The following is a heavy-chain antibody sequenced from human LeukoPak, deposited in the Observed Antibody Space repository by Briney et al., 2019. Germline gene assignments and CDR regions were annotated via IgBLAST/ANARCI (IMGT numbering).Heavy chain of an antibody. D-gene: IGHD3-10*01. CDR2: IYYSGST. V-gene: IGHV4-31*03. J-gene: IGHJ5*02. CDR1: GGSISSGGYY. Sequence: PSETLSLTCTVSGGSISSGGYYWSWIRQHPGKGLEWIGYIYYSGSTYYNLSLKSRVTISVDTSKNQFSLKLSSVTAADTAVYYCARGYGSGSSRLRTWFDPWGQGTLVTVSS. CDR3: ARGYGSGSSRLRTWFDP.